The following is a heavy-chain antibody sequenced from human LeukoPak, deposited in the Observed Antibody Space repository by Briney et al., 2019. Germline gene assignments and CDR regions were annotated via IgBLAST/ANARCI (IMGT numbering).Heavy chain of an antibody. CDR3: ARADETGDCCDY. D-gene: IGHD2-21*02. V-gene: IGHV3-64*01. CDR2: ISSNGGST. J-gene: IGHJ4*02. Sequence: GGSLRLSCAASGFTFSSYAMHWVRQAPGKGLEYVSAISSNGGSTYYANSVKGRFTISRDNSKNTLYLQMGSLRAEDMAVYYCARADETGDCCDYWGQGTLVTVSS. CDR1: GFTFSSYA.